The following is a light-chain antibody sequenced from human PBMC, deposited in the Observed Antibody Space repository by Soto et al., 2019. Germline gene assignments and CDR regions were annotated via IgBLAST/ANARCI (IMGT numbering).Light chain of an antibody. CDR1: QSINNY. Sequence: DIQMTQSPSSLSASVGDRVTITCRASQSINNYLNCYQQKPGKAPEFLTYAASRLQSGIPSRFSVSGSGTDLTLTISNLQPEDSATYFFQQNYNTPYTFGQGNRLEIK. J-gene: IGKJ2*01. CDR2: AAS. CDR3: QQNYNTPYT. V-gene: IGKV1-39*01.